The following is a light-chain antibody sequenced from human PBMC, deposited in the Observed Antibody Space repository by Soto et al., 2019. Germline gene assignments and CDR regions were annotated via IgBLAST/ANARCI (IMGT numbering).Light chain of an antibody. J-gene: IGLJ1*01. CDR1: SSDVGGYNS. CDR2: EVT. CDR3: SSYRSSSTPYYV. V-gene: IGLV2-14*01. Sequence: QSALTQPASVSGSPGQSITISCTGTSSDVGGYNSVSWYQQHPGKAPKLMIYEVTNRPSGVSNRFSGSKSGNTASLTISGLQAEDESDYYCSSYRSSSTPYYVFGTGTQLTVL.